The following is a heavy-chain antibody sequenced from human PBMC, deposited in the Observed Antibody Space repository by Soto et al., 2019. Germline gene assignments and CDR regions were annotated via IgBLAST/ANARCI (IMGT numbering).Heavy chain of an antibody. CDR2: LYSGGST. CDR1: GFTVSSNY. J-gene: IGHJ3*02. V-gene: IGHV3-66*01. CDR3: ARDKRTDCSGGSCYGDAFDI. Sequence: EVQLVESGGGLVQPGGSLRLSCAASGFTVSSNYMNWVRQAPGKGLEWVSVLYSGGSTSYAVSVKGRFTIFRDNSKNTLYLQMNSLRAEDTAVYFCARDKRTDCSGGSCYGDAFDIWGQGTMVTVSS. D-gene: IGHD2-15*01.